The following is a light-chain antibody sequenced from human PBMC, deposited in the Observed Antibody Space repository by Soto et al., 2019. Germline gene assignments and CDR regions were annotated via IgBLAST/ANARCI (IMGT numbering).Light chain of an antibody. CDR2: GNS. Sequence: QAVVTQPPSVSGAPGQRVTISCTGSSSNIGAGYDVHWYQQLPGTAPKLLIYGNSNRPSGVPDRFSGSKSGTSASLAITALQAEDEADYYCQSYDSSLSPVVFGGGTKLTVL. V-gene: IGLV1-40*01. CDR1: SSNIGAGYD. CDR3: QSYDSSLSPVV. J-gene: IGLJ2*01.